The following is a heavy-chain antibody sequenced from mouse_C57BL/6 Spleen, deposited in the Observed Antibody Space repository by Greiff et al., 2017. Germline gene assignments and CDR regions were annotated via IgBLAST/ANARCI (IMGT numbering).Heavy chain of an antibody. CDR3: ARYYYDYGGYFDY. D-gene: IGHD2-4*01. CDR1: GYAFSSSW. V-gene: IGHV1-82*01. J-gene: IGHJ2*01. CDR2: IYPGDGDT. Sequence: ESGPELVKPGASVKISCKASGYAFSSSWMNWVKQRPGKGLEWIGRIYPGDGDTNYNGKFKGKATLTADKSSSTAYMQLSSLTSEDSAVYFCARYYYDYGGYFDYWGQGTTLTVSS.